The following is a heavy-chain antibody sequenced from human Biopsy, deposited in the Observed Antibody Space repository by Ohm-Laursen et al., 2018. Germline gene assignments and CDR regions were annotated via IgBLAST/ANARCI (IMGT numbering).Heavy chain of an antibody. J-gene: IGHJ4*02. V-gene: IGHV1-46*01. CDR1: GYTFTNYY. CDR3: AADSGSGSHFRFDY. D-gene: IGHD3-10*01. CDR2: INPSGSDA. Sequence: ASVTASCPASGYTFTNYYMHCARQAPGQGLEWMGIINPSGSDATSAQKSQGRVTMTRDTSTSTAYMDLSSLRSEDTAVYYCAADSGSGSHFRFDYWGQGALVSVSS.